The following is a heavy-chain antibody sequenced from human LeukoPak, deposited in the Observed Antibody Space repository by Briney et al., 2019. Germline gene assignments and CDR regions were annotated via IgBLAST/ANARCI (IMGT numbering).Heavy chain of an antibody. V-gene: IGHV4-34*01. D-gene: IGHD1-7*01. CDR1: GGSFSNYY. CDR3: ARRWNYGRNYYIDV. Sequence: PSDTLSLTCAVYGGSFSNYYWSWIRQPPGKGLEWIGEINGSGRTNYNPSLMSRVTVSVDTSKKQFSLRLTSVTATDTAVYYCARRWNYGRNYYIDVWGKGATVSVSS. J-gene: IGHJ6*03. CDR2: INGSGRT.